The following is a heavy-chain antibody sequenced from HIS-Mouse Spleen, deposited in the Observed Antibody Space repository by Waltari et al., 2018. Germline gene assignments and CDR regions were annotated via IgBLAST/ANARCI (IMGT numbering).Heavy chain of an antibody. J-gene: IGHJ3*02. CDR3: AKETSYSSSWYRRGTFDI. CDR2: ISYDGSNK. Sequence: QVQLVESGGGVVQPGRSLRLSCAASGFTFSSYGMHWVRQAPGKGLEWVAVISYDGSNKNYAQSVKGRFTISRDNSKNTRYLQMNSLRAEDTAVYYCAKETSYSSSWYRRGTFDIWGQGTMVTVSS. CDR1: GFTFSSYG. D-gene: IGHD6-13*01. V-gene: IGHV3-30*18.